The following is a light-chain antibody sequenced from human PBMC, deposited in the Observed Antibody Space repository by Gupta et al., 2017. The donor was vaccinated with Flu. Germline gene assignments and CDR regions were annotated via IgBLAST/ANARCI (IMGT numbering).Light chain of an antibody. V-gene: IGKV4-1*01. CDR1: QSRLHSTNNKNY. CDR2: WAS. J-gene: IGKJ4*01. Sequence: SLGERATISCKSSQSRLHSTNNKNYLAWYRQKPGQPPKVLIYWASTRESGVPDRFSGSGSGTDFTLTISSLQAEDVAVYYCQQYYSTPPTFGRGTKVEIK. CDR3: QQYYSTPPT.